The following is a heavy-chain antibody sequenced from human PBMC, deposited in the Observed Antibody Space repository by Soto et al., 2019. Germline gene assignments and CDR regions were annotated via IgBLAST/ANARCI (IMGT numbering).Heavy chain of an antibody. V-gene: IGHV3-23*01. CDR3: AKVWVSSGKKGYFDY. J-gene: IGHJ4*02. D-gene: IGHD3-22*01. CDR1: GFTFSSDA. CDR2: IRGSGGST. Sequence: EVQLLESGGGLVQPGGSLRLSCAASGFTFSSDAMTWVRQAPGKGLEWVSDIRGSGGSTYYADSVKGRFTISRDNSKNPLYLQMNSLRAEDKAGYYCAKVWVSSGKKGYFDYWGQGTLVTVFS.